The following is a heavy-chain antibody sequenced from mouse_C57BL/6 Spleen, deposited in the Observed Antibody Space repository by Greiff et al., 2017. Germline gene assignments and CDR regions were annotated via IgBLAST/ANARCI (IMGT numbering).Heavy chain of an antibody. CDR2: IHPNSGST. CDR1: GYTFTSYW. J-gene: IGHJ4*01. V-gene: IGHV1-64*01. D-gene: IGHD1-1*01. CDR3: AGRYYGSSYDYAMDY. Sequence: QVQLQQSGAELVKPGASVKLSCKASGYTFTSYWMHWVKQRPGQGLEWIGMIHPNSGSTNYNEKFKSKATLTVDKSSSTAYMQLSSLTSVDSAVYYCAGRYYGSSYDYAMDYWGQGTSVTVSS.